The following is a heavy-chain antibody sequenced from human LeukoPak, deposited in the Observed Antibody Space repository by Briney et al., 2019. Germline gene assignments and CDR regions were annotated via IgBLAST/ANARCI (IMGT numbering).Heavy chain of an antibody. CDR1: GVAIRSYC. CDR3: ARETDLTAAGGFRNAFDI. D-gene: IGHD6-13*01. J-gene: IGHJ3*02. CDR2: ISYSGST. Sequence: SETLSLTCSVSGVAIRSYCWSWIRQSPGRGLEWIGDISYSGSTRYNPSLESRVTMSQDTSKNQFSLKVNSVTAADSAVYYCARETDLTAAGGFRNAFDIWGQGTRVTVSS. V-gene: IGHV4-59*12.